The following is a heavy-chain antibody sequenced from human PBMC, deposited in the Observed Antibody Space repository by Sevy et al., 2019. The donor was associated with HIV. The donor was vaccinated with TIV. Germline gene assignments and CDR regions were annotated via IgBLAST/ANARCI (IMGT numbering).Heavy chain of an antibody. J-gene: IGHJ3*02. CDR2: IYSGGST. CDR3: ARARSHDAFDI. Sequence: GGSLRLSCAASGFTVSSNYISWVRQAPGKGLEWVSVIYSGGSTYYADSVKGRFTISRDNSKNTLYLQMNSLRAEDTAVYYCARARSHDAFDIWGQGTMVTVSS. CDR1: GFTVSSNY. V-gene: IGHV3-53*01.